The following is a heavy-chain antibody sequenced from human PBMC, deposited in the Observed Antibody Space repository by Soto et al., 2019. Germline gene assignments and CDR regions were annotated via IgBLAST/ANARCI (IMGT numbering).Heavy chain of an antibody. Sequence: VSLRLSCAGSGFTFSSSTMTWVRQAPGKGLEWVSSISSSSSYIYQPDSLKGRFTISRDNAKNSVFLQMSSLRAEDTAVYYCAKGQVVAATSFDYWGQGTLVTVSS. CDR3: AKGQVVAATSFDY. CDR2: ISSSSSYI. CDR1: GFTFSSST. D-gene: IGHD2-15*01. V-gene: IGHV3-21*04. J-gene: IGHJ4*02.